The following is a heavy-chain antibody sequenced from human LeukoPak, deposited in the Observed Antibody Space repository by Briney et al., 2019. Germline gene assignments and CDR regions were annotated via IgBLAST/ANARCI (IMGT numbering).Heavy chain of an antibody. CDR2: KNPNSGNS. V-gene: IGHV1-8*01. CDR3: AGEGLDY. J-gene: IGHJ4*02. Sequence: ASVKVSCKASGCTFTNYDINWVRQATGQGLEWMGYKNPNSGNSAYAQKFQGRVTITTDASITTAYMELSGLRSEDTALYYCAGEGLDYWGQGTLVTVSS. CDR1: GCTFTNYD.